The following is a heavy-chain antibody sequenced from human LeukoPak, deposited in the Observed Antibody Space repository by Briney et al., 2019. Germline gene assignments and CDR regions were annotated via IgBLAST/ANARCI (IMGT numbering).Heavy chain of an antibody. D-gene: IGHD6-19*01. CDR3: ARASEDSSGWYDRFDY. CDR1: GGSISSYY. V-gene: IGHV4-59*12. J-gene: IGHJ4*02. Sequence: SETLSLTCTVSGGSISSYYWSWIRQPPGKGLEWIGYIYYSGSTNYNPSLKSRVTTSVDKSKNQFSLKLSSVTAADTAVYYCARASEDSSGWYDRFDYWGQGTLVTVSS. CDR2: IYYSGST.